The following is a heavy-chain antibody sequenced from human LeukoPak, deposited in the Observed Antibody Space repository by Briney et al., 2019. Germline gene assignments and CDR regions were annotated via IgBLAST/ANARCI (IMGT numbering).Heavy chain of an antibody. Sequence: GGSLRLSCAASGFTFSTYSMHWVRQAPGKGLDWVSYISSTGATINYADSVKGRFTISRDNAKNSLYLQMNSLRDKDTAVYYCARKRYSSTWFEAFDLWGQGTMVTVSS. CDR1: GFTFSTYS. D-gene: IGHD6-13*01. J-gene: IGHJ3*01. CDR2: ISSTGATI. CDR3: ARKRYSSTWFEAFDL. V-gene: IGHV3-48*02.